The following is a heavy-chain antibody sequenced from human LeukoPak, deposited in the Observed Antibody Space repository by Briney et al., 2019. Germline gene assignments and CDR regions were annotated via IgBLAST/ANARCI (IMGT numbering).Heavy chain of an antibody. Sequence: ASVKVSCKASGYTFTSYDINWVRQATGQGLEWMGWMNPNSGNTGYAQKFQGRVTMTRNTSISTAYMELGSLRSEDTAVYYCASKRGYSGYDEFDYWGQGTLVTVSS. V-gene: IGHV1-8*01. D-gene: IGHD5-12*01. CDR3: ASKRGYSGYDEFDY. CDR1: GYTFTSYD. CDR2: MNPNSGNT. J-gene: IGHJ4*02.